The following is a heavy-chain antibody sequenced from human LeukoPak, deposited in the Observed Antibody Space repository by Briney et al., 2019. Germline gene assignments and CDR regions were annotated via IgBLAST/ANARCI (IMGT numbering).Heavy chain of an antibody. CDR3: ARSGVPGAMTWFDP. Sequence: GESLKISCKGSGYSITNYWIAWVRQMPGKGLEWMGIIYPGDSDTRYSPSFQGQVTISADKSINTAYLQWRSLKASDTAMYYCARSGVPGAMTWFDPWGQGTLVTVSS. D-gene: IGHD2-2*01. CDR1: GYSITNYW. V-gene: IGHV5-51*01. CDR2: IYPGDSDT. J-gene: IGHJ5*02.